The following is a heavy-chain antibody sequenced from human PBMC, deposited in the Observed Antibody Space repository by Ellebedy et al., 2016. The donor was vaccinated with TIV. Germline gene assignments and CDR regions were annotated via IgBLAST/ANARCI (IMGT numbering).Heavy chain of an antibody. CDR3: ARVYGAFNWFDP. V-gene: IGHV1-46*01. D-gene: IGHD3-10*01. Sequence: ASVKVSCKASGYTFSSYYMHWVRQAPGQGLEWMGVINPSGGSTSYAQKLQGRVTMTRDTSTSTVYMELSSLRSEDTAVYYCARVYGAFNWFDPWGQGTLVTVSS. J-gene: IGHJ5*02. CDR2: INPSGGST. CDR1: GYTFSSYY.